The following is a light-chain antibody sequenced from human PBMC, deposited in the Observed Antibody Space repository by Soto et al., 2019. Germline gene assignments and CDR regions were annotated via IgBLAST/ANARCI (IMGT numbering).Light chain of an antibody. V-gene: IGKV1-39*01. CDR3: QQSYRSPFN. J-gene: IGKJ4*01. Sequence: DIQMTQSPSSLSASIGERVNMTCRASQRINSFLNWYQHKSGKAPKLLIHVASNLESGVPSRFSGSESGTDFTLTISSLQPEDFATYYCQQSYRSPFNFGGGTKVEI. CDR2: VAS. CDR1: QRINSF.